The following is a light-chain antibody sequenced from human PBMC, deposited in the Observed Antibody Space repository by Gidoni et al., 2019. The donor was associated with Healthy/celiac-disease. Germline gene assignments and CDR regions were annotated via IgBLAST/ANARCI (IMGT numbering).Light chain of an antibody. CDR1: SSNIGSNT. CDR3: AAWDDSLNGSTV. J-gene: IGLJ3*02. CDR2: RNN. Sequence: QSVLPQPPSASGTPGQRVTIACSGSSSNIGSNTVNWYQQLPGTAPKLLIYRNNQRPSGVPDRFSGSKSGTSASLAISGLQSEDEADYYCAAWDDSLNGSTVFGGGTKLTVL. V-gene: IGLV1-44*01.